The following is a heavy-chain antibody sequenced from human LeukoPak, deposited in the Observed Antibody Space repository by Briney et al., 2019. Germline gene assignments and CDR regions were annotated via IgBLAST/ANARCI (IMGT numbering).Heavy chain of an antibody. D-gene: IGHD1-1*01. J-gene: IGHJ4*02. Sequence: GGSLRLSCAASGFTFSSYWMNWVRQVPGKGLEWVSSISSSSSYIYYADSVKGRFTASRDNARNSLYLQMNNRRAEDTAVYHCARGDGDDNWLIDYWGQGTLVTVSS. V-gene: IGHV3-21*06. CDR1: GFTFSSYW. CDR3: ARGDGDDNWLIDY. CDR2: ISSSSSYI.